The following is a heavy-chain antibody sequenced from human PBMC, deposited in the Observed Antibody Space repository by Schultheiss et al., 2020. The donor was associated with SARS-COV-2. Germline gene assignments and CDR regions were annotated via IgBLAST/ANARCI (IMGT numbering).Heavy chain of an antibody. D-gene: IGHD2-15*01. Sequence: GGSLRLSCAASGFTFSSNGMHWVRQAPGKGLEWVAVISYDGSNKYYADSVKGRFTISRDNSKNTLYLQMNSLRAEDTAVYYCARGGYGVWGQGTTVTVSS. CDR3: ARGGYGV. J-gene: IGHJ6*02. V-gene: IGHV3-30*03. CDR1: GFTFSSNG. CDR2: ISYDGSNK.